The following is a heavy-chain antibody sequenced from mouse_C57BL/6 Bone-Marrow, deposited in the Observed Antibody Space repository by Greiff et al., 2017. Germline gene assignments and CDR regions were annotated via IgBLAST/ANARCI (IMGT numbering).Heavy chain of an antibody. Sequence: VQLQQPGAELVKPGASVKLSCKASGYTFTSYWMQWVKQRPGQGLEWIGEIDPSDSYTNYNQKFKGKATLTVDTSSSTAYMQLSSLTSEDSAVYYCVITTVVALKEYYFDYWGQGTTLTVSS. CDR1: GYTFTSYW. D-gene: IGHD1-1*01. J-gene: IGHJ2*01. V-gene: IGHV1-50*01. CDR2: IDPSDSYT. CDR3: VITTVVALKEYYFDY.